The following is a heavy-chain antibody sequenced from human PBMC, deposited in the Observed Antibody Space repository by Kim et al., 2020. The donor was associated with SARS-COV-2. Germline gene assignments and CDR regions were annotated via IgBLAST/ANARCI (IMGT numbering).Heavy chain of an antibody. V-gene: IGHV3-9*01. CDR1: GFRFDDYA. J-gene: IGHJ6*01. CDR2: ISWNGDNR. D-gene: IGHD3-16*02. CDR3: ARSGDGTYPQGAYYYGL. Sequence: GGSLRLSCAASGFRFDDYALHWVRQPPGKGLEWVSGISWNGDNRGYADPVMGRFTISRDNAKNSLYLQMNELRPDDTALYYCARSGDGTYPQGAYYYGL.